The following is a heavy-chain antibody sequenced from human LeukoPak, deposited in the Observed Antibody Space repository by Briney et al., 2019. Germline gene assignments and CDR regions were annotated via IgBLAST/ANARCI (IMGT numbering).Heavy chain of an antibody. V-gene: IGHV1-69-2*01. Sequence: GASVKLSCKVSGYTFTDYYMHWGQQAAGKRLEWMGLVDPEDGDTIYAEKFQGRVTITADTSTDTAYMELSSLRSEATAVYYCATGPLAGAFDIWGQGTMVTVSS. CDR1: GYTFTDYY. J-gene: IGHJ3*02. CDR3: ATGPLAGAFDI. CDR2: VDPEDGDT.